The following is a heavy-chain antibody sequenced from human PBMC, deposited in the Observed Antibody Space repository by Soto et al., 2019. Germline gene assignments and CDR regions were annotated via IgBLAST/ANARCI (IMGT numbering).Heavy chain of an antibody. Sequence: PSETLSLTCTVSGGSISSSSYYWGWIRQPPGKGLEWIGSIYYSGSTYYNPSLKSRVTISVDTSKNQFSLKLSSVTAADTAVYYCARRIRTTVTTFYYYYGMDVWGQGTTVTVSS. CDR2: IYYSGST. CDR1: GGSISSSSYY. V-gene: IGHV4-39*01. J-gene: IGHJ6*02. CDR3: ARRIRTTVTTFYYYYGMDV. D-gene: IGHD4-4*01.